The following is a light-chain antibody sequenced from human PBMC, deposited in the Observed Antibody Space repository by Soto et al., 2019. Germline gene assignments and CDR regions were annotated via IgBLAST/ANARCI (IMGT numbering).Light chain of an antibody. CDR2: EVS. Sequence: QSALTQPASVSGSPGQSIIISCTGTSSDVGGYNYVSWYQQHPGKAPKLMIYEVSNRPSGVSNRFSGSKSGNTASLTISGLQAEDEADYYCSSYTGSSTLWVFGGGTKVTVL. V-gene: IGLV2-14*01. CDR1: SSDVGGYNY. J-gene: IGLJ3*02. CDR3: SSYTGSSTLWV.